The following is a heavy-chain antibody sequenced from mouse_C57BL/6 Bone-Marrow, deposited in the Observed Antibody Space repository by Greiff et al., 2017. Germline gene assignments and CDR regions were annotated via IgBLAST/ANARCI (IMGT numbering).Heavy chain of an antibody. CDR2: IDPETGGT. J-gene: IGHJ2*01. V-gene: IGHV1-15*01. CDR1: GYTFTDYE. D-gene: IGHD3-2*02. Sequence: VKLVESGAELVRPGASVTLSCKASGYTFTDYEMHWVKQTPVHGLEWIGAIDPETGGTAYNQKFKGKAILTADKSSSTAYMELRSLTSEDSAVYYCTRGGSGYFDYWGQGTTLTVSS. CDR3: TRGGSGYFDY.